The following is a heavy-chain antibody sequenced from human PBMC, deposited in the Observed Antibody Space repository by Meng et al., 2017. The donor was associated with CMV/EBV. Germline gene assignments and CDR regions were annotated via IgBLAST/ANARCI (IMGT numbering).Heavy chain of an antibody. J-gene: IGHJ5*02. D-gene: IGHD3-3*01. V-gene: IGHV1-2*02. Sequence: KASGYTFTVYYMHWVRQAPGQGLEWMGWINPNSGGTNYAQKFQGRVTMTRDTSISTAYMELSRLRSDDTAVYYCARGFWSGYLNWFDPWGQGTLVTVSS. CDR1: GYTFTVYY. CDR3: ARGFWSGYLNWFDP. CDR2: INPNSGGT.